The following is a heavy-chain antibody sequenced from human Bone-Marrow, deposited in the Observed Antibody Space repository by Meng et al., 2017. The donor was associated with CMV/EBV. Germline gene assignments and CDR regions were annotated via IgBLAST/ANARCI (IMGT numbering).Heavy chain of an antibody. D-gene: IGHD3-3*01. CDR2: IWYDGSNE. Sequence: AASGFPFSNSAMHWVRQAPGKGLQWVALIWYDGSNEYYADSVQGRFSISRDNSKNTLYLQMNSLRAEDTAVYYCAKGPTDFWSGYYIVSWGQGTLVTASPQ. CDR3: AKGPTDFWSGYYIVS. J-gene: IGHJ5*02. CDR1: GFPFSNSA. V-gene: IGHV3-33*06.